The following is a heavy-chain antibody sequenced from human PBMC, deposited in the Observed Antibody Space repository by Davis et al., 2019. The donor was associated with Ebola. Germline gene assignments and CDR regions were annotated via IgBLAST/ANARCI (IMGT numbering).Heavy chain of an antibody. V-gene: IGHV1-18*01. CDR2: ISAYNGNT. CDR1: GGTFSSYA. D-gene: IGHD4-17*01. Sequence: AASVKVSCKASGGTFSSYAISWVRQAPGQGLEWMGWISAYNGNTNYAQKLQGRVTMTTDTSTSTACMELRSLRSDDTAVYYCARDGRRLQVKVNWFDPWGQGTLVTVSS. J-gene: IGHJ5*02. CDR3: ARDGRRLQVKVNWFDP.